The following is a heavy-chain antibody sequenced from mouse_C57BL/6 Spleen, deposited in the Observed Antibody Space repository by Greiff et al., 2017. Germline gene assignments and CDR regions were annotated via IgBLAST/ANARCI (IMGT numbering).Heavy chain of an antibody. CDR1: GFSLTSYA. D-gene: IGHD1-1*01. CDR2: LWTGGGT. Sequence: QVQLKESGPGLVAPSQSLSITCTVSGFSLTSYAISWVRPPPGKGLEWLGVLWTGGGTHYNSALKSRLSISKDNSKSQVFLKMNSLQTDDTARYYCARRSVLRRAYYAMDYWGQGTSVTVSS. V-gene: IGHV2-9-1*01. J-gene: IGHJ4*01. CDR3: ARRSVLRRAYYAMDY.